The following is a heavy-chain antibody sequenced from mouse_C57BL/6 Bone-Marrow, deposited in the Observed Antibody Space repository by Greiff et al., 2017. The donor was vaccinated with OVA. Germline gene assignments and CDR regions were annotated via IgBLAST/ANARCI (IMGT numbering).Heavy chain of an antibody. CDR2: ISNGGGST. V-gene: IGHV5-12*01. CDR3: ARRKLGRDAMDY. CDR1: GFTFSDYY. Sequence: EVQGVESGGGLVQPGGSLKLSCAASGFTFSDYYMYWVRQTPEKRLEWVAYISNGGGSTYYPDTVTGRFTISRDNAKNTLYLQMSRLKSEDTAMYYCARRKLGRDAMDYWGQGTSVTVSS. J-gene: IGHJ4*01. D-gene: IGHD4-1*01.